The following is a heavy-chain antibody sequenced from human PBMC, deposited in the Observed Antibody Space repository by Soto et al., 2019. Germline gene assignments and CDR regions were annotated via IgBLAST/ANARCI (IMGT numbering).Heavy chain of an antibody. J-gene: IGHJ5*02. V-gene: IGHV1-69*13. CDR3: ARGPVLRFLEWFTQTDNWFDP. CDR2: IIPIFGTA. Sequence: GASVKVSCKASGGTFSSYAISWVRQAPGQGLEWMGGIIPIFGTANYAQKFQGRVTITANDSTSTAYMELSSLRSEDTAVYYCARGPVLRFLEWFTQTDNWFDPWGQGTLVTVSS. D-gene: IGHD3-3*01. CDR1: GGTFSSYA.